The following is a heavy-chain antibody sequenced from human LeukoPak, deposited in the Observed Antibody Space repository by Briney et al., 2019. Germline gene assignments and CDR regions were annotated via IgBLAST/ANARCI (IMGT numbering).Heavy chain of an antibody. Sequence: SETLSLTCTVSGGSISSYYWSWIRQPPGKGLEWIGYIYYSGSTNYNPSLKSRVTISKETSKKQFSLKLSSVTAADTAVYYCARARMDVWGQGITVTVSS. CDR3: ARARMDV. V-gene: IGHV4-59*12. J-gene: IGHJ6*02. CDR1: GGSISSYY. CDR2: IYYSGST.